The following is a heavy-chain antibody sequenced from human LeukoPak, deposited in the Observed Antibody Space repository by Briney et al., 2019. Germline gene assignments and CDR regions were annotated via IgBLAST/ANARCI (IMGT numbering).Heavy chain of an antibody. Sequence: ASVKVSCKASGYAFTSYDINWVRVATGQGLEWMGWMNPNSGNTGYAQKFHDRVTMTMNTSISTAYMELRGLKSEDTAIYYCARGVTMIRGLIIGWFDPWGQGTLVTVSS. CDR3: ARGVTMIRGLIIGWFDP. V-gene: IGHV1-8*01. J-gene: IGHJ5*02. D-gene: IGHD3-10*01. CDR1: GYAFTSYD. CDR2: MNPNSGNT.